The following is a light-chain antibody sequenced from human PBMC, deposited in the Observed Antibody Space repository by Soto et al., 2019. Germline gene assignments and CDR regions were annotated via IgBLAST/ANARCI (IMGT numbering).Light chain of an antibody. V-gene: IGLV2-14*01. CDR3: SSYTSSSTLV. Sequence: QSALTQPASVSGSPGQSITISCTGTSSDVGGYNYVSWYQQHPGKAPKLMIYDVSYRPSGVSNRFSRSKSGNTASLTISGLQAEAEADYYCSSYTSSSTLVFGGGTKVTVL. CDR1: SSDVGGYNY. CDR2: DVS. J-gene: IGLJ2*01.